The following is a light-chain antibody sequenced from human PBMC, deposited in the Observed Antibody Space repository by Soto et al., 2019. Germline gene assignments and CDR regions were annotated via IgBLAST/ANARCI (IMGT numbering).Light chain of an antibody. CDR1: SSDVGAYSF. Sequence: QSALTQAASVSGSPGQSITISCTGTSSDVGAYSFVSWYQQHPGKAPKLIIYDVSKWPSGVSNRFSGSKSGNTASLTISGLQVEDEADYYCSSYTTSSTVVFGGGTKLTGL. CDR3: SSYTTSSTVV. CDR2: DVS. V-gene: IGLV2-14*01. J-gene: IGLJ2*01.